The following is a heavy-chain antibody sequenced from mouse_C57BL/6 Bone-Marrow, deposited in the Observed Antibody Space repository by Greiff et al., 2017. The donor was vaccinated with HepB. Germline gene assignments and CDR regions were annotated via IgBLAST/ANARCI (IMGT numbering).Heavy chain of an antibody. CDR2: ISSGGSYT. V-gene: IGHV5-6*01. CDR1: GFTFSSYG. Sequence: EVQVVESGGDLVKPGGSLKLSCAASGFTFSSYGMSWVRQTPDKRLEWVATISSGGSYTYYPDSVKGRVTISRDNAKNTRYLQMSSLKSEDTAMYYWSRQGFYYDDDGGLAYWGQGTLVTVSA. D-gene: IGHD2-4*01. J-gene: IGHJ3*01. CDR3: SRQGFYYDDDGGLAY.